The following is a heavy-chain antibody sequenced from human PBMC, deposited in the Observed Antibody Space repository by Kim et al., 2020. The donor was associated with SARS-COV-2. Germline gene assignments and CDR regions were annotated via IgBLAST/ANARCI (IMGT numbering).Heavy chain of an antibody. D-gene: IGHD6-19*01. Sequence: GESLKISCKASGYTFSNYWNGWVRQMPGQGLEWMGIIYPGDSDTEYNPSFEGQVTITADESISTAYLQRNSLTASENAKDYRARHIAVIGKNGYSESWG. V-gene: IGHV5-51*01. J-gene: IGHJ5*01. CDR1: GYTFSNYW. CDR3: ARHIAVIGKNGYSES. CDR2: IYPGDSDT.